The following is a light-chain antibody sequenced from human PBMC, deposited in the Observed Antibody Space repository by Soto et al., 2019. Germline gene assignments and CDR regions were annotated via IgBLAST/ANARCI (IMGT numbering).Light chain of an antibody. CDR2: GAS. J-gene: IGKJ1*01. CDR3: PQYGSSPWT. V-gene: IGKV3-20*01. CDR1: QSVSRSY. Sequence: EVVLTQSPGTLSLSPGERATLSCRASQSVSRSYLAWYQQKPGQAPRLLIYGASSRAAAVPDRFSGSGSGTDFTLTISKMLPEDIAVYSCPQYGSSPWTFGQGTKVDIK.